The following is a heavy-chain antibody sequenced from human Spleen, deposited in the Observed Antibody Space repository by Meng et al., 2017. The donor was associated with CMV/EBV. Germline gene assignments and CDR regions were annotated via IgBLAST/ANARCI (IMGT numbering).Heavy chain of an antibody. CDR3: ANGYGSGRPFDY. V-gene: IGHV1-46*01. J-gene: IGHJ4*02. D-gene: IGHD3-10*01. CDR1: GYTFTSYY. CDR2: INPSGGST. Sequence: QVQLLQSGAEVKKPGASGKVSCKASGYTFTSYYMHWVRQAPGQGLEWMGIINPSGGSTSYAQKFQGRVTMTRDTSTSTVYMELSSLRSEDTAVYYCANGYGSGRPFDYWGQGTLVTVSS.